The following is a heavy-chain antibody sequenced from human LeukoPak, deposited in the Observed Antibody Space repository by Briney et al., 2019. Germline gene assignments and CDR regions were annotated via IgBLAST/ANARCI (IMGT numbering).Heavy chain of an antibody. CDR1: GFTFSSYE. Sequence: GGSLRLSCAASGFTFSSYEMNWVRQAPGKGLEWVSYISSSGSTIYYADSVKGRFTISRDNAKNSLYLQMNSLRAEDTAVYYCARKGKGFYGDDDGPSYWGQGTLVTVSS. CDR2: ISSSGSTI. V-gene: IGHV3-48*03. D-gene: IGHD4-17*01. CDR3: ARKGKGFYGDDDGPSY. J-gene: IGHJ4*02.